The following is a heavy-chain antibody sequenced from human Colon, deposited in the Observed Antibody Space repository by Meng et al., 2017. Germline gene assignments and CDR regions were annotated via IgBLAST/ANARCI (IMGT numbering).Heavy chain of an antibody. CDR3: ARDPSTRGGFFDH. D-gene: IGHD3-10*01. V-gene: IGHV4-61*01. CDR1: VGSGSIGYNY. Sequence: VPLPVLVAGCVAHAEPASCHVVACVGSGSIGYNYCICIRRPAGGGLEGIGYIYYSGSTNYDPSLKGRVTISIDTSKNQFSLKMSSVTAADTAVYYCARDPSTRGGFFDHWGQGTLVTVSS. J-gene: IGHJ4*02. CDR2: IYYSGST.